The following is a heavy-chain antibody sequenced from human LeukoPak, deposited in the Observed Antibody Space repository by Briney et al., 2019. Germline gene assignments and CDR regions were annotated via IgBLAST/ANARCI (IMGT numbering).Heavy chain of an antibody. CDR2: INWNGGST. V-gene: IGHV3-20*04. CDR1: GFTFDDYG. Sequence: SGGSLRLSCAASGFTFDDYGMSWVRQAPGKGLEWVSGINWNGGSTGYADSVKGRFTIPRDNAKNSLYLQMNSLRAEDTALYYCARDGYSGYDSQDDYWGQGTLVTVSS. J-gene: IGHJ4*02. CDR3: ARDGYSGYDSQDDY. D-gene: IGHD5-12*01.